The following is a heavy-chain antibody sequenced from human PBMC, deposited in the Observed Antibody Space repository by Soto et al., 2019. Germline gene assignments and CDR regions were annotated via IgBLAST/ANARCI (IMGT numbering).Heavy chain of an antibody. V-gene: IGHV1-2*02. Sequence: GASVKVSCKASGYTFTGYYMHWVRQAPGQGLEWMGWINPNSGGTNYAQKFQGRVTMTRDTSISTAYMELSRLRSDDTAVYYCARMMLAEGSGGRCLNWLGPWGKGTLVTVGS. D-gene: IGHD2-15*01. J-gene: IGHJ5*02. CDR1: GYTFTGYY. CDR2: INPNSGGT. CDR3: ARMMLAEGSGGRCLNWLGP.